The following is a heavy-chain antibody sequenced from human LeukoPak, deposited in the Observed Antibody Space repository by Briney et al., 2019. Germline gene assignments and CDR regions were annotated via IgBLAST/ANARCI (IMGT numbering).Heavy chain of an antibody. CDR3: ARESDAYDFWSGYYQYYFDY. J-gene: IGHJ4*02. CDR2: ISYDGSNK. V-gene: IGHV3-30*04. D-gene: IGHD3-3*01. CDR1: VFTFSSYA. Sequence: PGGSLRLSCAASVFTFSSYAMHWVRQAPGKGLEWVAVISYDGSNKYYADSVKGRFTISRDNSKNTLYLQMNSLRAEDTAVYYCARESDAYDFWSGYYQYYFDYWGQGTLVTVSS.